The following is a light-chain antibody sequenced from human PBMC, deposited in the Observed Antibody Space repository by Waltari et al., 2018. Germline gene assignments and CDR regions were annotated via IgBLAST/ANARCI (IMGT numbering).Light chain of an antibody. V-gene: IGLV1-40*01. CDR1: GSNIGAGLD. Sequence: QPVLTQPPSVSGAPGQRVTISCTGSGSNIGAGLDCHRYQQLPRAAPKRLIYGSTSRPLGVPARFFGSTSGTSASLAITGLQAEDEADYYCQSYDTSLSVVFGGGTKLTVL. CDR2: GST. J-gene: IGLJ3*02. CDR3: QSYDTSLSVV.